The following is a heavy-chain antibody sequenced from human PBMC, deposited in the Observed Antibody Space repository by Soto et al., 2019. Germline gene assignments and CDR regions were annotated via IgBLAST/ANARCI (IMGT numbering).Heavy chain of an antibody. CDR2: ISCDSTKT. D-gene: IGHD1-26*01. CDR1: GFTFNSYG. Sequence: GGSLRLSCAASGFTFNSYGMHWVRQGPGNGLEWVAFISCDSTKTYYADSVKGRFTISRDNSNSALYVQMNSLTGEDTAVYYCARTRSAWSDFHYYSLDVWGQGTTVTVSS. J-gene: IGHJ6*02. V-gene: IGHV3-30*03. CDR3: ARTRSAWSDFHYYSLDV.